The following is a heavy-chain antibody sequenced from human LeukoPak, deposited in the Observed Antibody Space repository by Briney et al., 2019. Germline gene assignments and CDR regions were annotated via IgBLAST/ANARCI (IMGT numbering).Heavy chain of an antibody. CDR1: GFTFDDYT. Sequence: GSLRLSCAASGFTFDDYTMHWVRQAPGKGLEWVSLISWDGGSTYYADSVKGRFTISRDNSKNSLYLQMNSLRTEDTALYYCAKDMGDYYGSGSCPDYWGQGTLVTVSS. D-gene: IGHD3-10*01. CDR2: ISWDGGST. CDR3: AKDMGDYYGSGSCPDY. V-gene: IGHV3-43*01. J-gene: IGHJ4*02.